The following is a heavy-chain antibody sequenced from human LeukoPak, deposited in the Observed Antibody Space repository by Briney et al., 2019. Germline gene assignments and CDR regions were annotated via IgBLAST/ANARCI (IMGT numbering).Heavy chain of an antibody. Sequence: GGSLRLSCAASGFTFSSYAMHWVRQAPGKGLEWVAVISYDGSNKYYADSVKGRFTISRDNSKNTLYLQMNSLRAEDTAVYYCARAGSSSRPTHFDYWGQGTLVTVSS. J-gene: IGHJ4*02. V-gene: IGHV3-30*04. CDR3: ARAGSSSRPTHFDY. CDR2: ISYDGSNK. CDR1: GFTFSSYA. D-gene: IGHD6-13*01.